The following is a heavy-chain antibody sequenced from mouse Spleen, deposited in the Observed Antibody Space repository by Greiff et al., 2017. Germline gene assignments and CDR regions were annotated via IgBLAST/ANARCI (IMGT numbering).Heavy chain of an antibody. CDR3: ARLYDYLFDY. CDR2: ISSGGSYT. CDR1: GFTFSSYA. Sequence: EVKLVESGGGLVKPGGSLKLSCAASGFTFSSYAMSWVRQTPEKRLEWVATISSGGSYTYYPDSVKGRFTISRDNAKNTLYLQMSSLRSEDTAMYYCARLYDYLFDYWGQGTTLTVSS. D-gene: IGHD2-4*01. V-gene: IGHV5-9-1*01. J-gene: IGHJ2*01.